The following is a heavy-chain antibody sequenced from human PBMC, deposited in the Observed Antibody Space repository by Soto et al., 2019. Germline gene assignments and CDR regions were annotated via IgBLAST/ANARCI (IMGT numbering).Heavy chain of an antibody. CDR1: GFTFDDYG. CDR2: ISWNSGSI. D-gene: IGHD5-18*01. CDR3: AKVATTHTYGPLRD. Sequence: GGSLRLSCAASGFTFDDYGIHWVRQAPGKGLEWVSGISWNSGSIGYADSVKGRFTISRDNAKNSLYLQMNSLRAEDTALYYCAKVATTHTYGPLRDWGQGTLVTVSS. V-gene: IGHV3-9*01. J-gene: IGHJ4*02.